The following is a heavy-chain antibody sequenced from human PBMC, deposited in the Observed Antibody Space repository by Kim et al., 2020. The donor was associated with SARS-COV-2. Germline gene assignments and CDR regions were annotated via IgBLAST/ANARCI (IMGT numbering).Heavy chain of an antibody. V-gene: IGHV3-33*01. D-gene: IGHD3-10*01. CDR2: IWYDGSNK. J-gene: IGHJ4*02. Sequence: GGSLRLSCAASGFTFITYGIHWVRQAPGKGLEWVAVIWYDGSNKYYADSVKGRFTISRDNSKNTLYLQMNSLRVEDTAVYYCARGGYGSGSTFDYWGQGT. CDR1: GFTFITYG. CDR3: ARGGYGSGSTFDY.